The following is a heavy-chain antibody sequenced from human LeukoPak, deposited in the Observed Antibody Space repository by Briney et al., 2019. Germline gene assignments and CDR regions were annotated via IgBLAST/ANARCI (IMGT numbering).Heavy chain of an antibody. D-gene: IGHD2-21*01. CDR2: IYPGDSYT. CDR1: GYSFTSYW. J-gene: IGHJ4*02. Sequence: GESLKISCKGSGYSFTSYWIGWVRQMPGKGLEWMGIIYPGDSYTRYSPSFQGQVTISADKSISTAYLQWSSLKASDTAMYFFKQKTAYEIDYWGQGTLVTVSS. V-gene: IGHV5-51*01. CDR3: KQKTAYEIDY.